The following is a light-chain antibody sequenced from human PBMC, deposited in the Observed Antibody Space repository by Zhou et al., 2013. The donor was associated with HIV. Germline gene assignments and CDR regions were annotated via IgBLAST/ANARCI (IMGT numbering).Light chain of an antibody. J-gene: IGKJ1*01. CDR2: GAS. V-gene: IGKV3-20*01. CDR1: QSVSNNY. Sequence: EIVLTQSPGTLSLSPGERATLSCRASQSVSNNYLAWYQQKPGQGPRLLIYGASSRATGIPDRFSGSGSGTDFTLTISRLEPEDFAVYYCQQYGYSRAWTFGQGTKVEIK. CDR3: QQYGYSRAWT.